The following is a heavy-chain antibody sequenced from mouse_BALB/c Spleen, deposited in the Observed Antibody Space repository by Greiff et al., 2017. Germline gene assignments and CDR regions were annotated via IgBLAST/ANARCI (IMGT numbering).Heavy chain of an antibody. V-gene: IGHV1S26*01. J-gene: IGHJ1*01. CDR1: GYTFTSYT. CDR3: ASSGRDFDV. Sequence: QVQLQQPGAELVKPGTSVKMSCKASGYTFTSYTMHWVKQRPGQGLEWIGYINPSSGYTNYNQKFKDKATLTADKSSSTAYMQLSSLTSEDSAVYYCASSGRDFDVWGAGTTVTVSS. D-gene: IGHD4-1*01. CDR2: INPSSGYT.